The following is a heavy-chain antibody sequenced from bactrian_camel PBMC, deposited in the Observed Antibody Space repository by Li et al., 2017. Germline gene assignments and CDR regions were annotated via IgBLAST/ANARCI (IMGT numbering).Heavy chain of an antibody. CDR1: GWMYGIYC. D-gene: IGHD6*01. CDR2: IYTGGGTT. J-gene: IGHJ4*01. CDR3: AAARRFLRSCPETDYNS. V-gene: IGHV3S54*01. Sequence: HVQLVESGGGLVQAGGSLRLSCAASGWMYGIYCMGWFRQAPGKEREKVAVIYTGGGTTYYADSVKGRFTISQDNAKNTVYLQMNSLKPEDTAMYYCAAARRFLRSCPETDYNSWGQGTQVTVS.